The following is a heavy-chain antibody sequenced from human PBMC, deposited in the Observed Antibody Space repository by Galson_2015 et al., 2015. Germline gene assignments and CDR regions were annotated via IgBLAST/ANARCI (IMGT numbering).Heavy chain of an antibody. CDR2: ITDNGGST. CDR3: AKDAVSGSYFDAFDF. J-gene: IGHJ3*01. V-gene: IGHV3-23*01. D-gene: IGHD1-26*01. Sequence: SLRLSCAASGTHYRSYGMSWVRQAPGKGLEWVSGITDNGGSTNYADSVKGRFTISMDNSKNTLYLQMNSLRAEDTAIYYCAKDAVSGSYFDAFDFRGQGTMVTVSS. CDR1: GTHYRSYG.